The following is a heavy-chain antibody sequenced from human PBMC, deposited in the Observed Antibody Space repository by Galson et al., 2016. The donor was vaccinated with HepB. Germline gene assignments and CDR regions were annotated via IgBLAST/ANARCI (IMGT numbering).Heavy chain of an antibody. Sequence: SETLSLPCTVSGGSISSGGYYWTWIRQHPGKGLEYIGYIYHSGSTYYNPSLKRRVTMSLDTSKNEFYLKLSSVTAADTAVYYCATDRVRPGEYGMDVWGQGTTVTVSS. D-gene: IGHD2/OR15-2a*01. J-gene: IGHJ6*02. CDR2: IYHSGST. CDR1: GGSISSGGYY. V-gene: IGHV4-31*03. CDR3: ATDRVRPGEYGMDV.